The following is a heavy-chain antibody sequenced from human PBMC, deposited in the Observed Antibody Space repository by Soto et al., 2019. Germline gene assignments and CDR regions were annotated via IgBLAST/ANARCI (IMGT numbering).Heavy chain of an antibody. CDR1: GFSLRDYY. CDR2: INPGGDVI. J-gene: IGHJ4*01. V-gene: IGHV3-11*01. CDR3: TRGPRMKDY. Sequence: GGSLRLSCAASGFSLRDYYMTCIRQAPGKGLELLSYINPGGDVIKYVDSVKGRFTISRDNAKNTVYLQMNSLRAEDKAVYYCTRGPRMKDYWGDGTMVTDSS.